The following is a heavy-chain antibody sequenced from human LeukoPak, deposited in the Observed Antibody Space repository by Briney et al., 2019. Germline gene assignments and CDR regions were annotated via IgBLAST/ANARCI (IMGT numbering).Heavy chain of an antibody. D-gene: IGHD3-10*01. J-gene: IGHJ4*02. V-gene: IGHV1-46*01. Sequence: GASVKLSCKAFGYTFTGYWMHWVRQAPGQGPEWMGVISPSGGSTIYAQKFKGRVTLTRDMSTSTDYLELSSLRSEDTAVYYCARDISRSYYGSGSVAGYWGQGTLVTVSS. CDR3: ARDISRSYYGSGSVAGY. CDR2: ISPSGGST. CDR1: GYTFTGYW.